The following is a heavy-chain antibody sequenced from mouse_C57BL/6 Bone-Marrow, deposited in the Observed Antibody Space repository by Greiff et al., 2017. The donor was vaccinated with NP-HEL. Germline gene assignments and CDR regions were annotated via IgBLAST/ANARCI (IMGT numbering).Heavy chain of an antibody. CDR3: TLSPYYYGSSPAWFAY. J-gene: IGHJ3*01. CDR1: GFTFSNYW. V-gene: IGHV6-3*01. Sequence: EVQVVESGGGLVQPGGSMKLSCVASGFTFSNYWMNWVRQSPEKGLEWVAQIRLKSDNYATHYAESVKGRFTISRDDSKSSVYLQMNNLRAEDTGIYYCTLSPYYYGSSPAWFAYWGQGTLVTVSA. D-gene: IGHD1-1*01. CDR2: IRLKSDNYAT.